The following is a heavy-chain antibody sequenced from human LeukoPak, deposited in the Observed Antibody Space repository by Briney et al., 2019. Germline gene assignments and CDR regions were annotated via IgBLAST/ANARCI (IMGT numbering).Heavy chain of an antibody. D-gene: IGHD3-22*01. CDR1: GGSISSSSYY. CDR2: IYHSGST. V-gene: IGHV4-39*07. J-gene: IGHJ3*02. Sequence: SETLSLTCTVSGGSISSSSYYWGWIRQPPGKGLEWIGSIYHSGSTYYNPSLKSRVTISVDTSKNQFSLKLSSVTAADTAVYYCASKVVVTTKAAAFDIWGQGTMVTVSS. CDR3: ASKVVVTTKAAAFDI.